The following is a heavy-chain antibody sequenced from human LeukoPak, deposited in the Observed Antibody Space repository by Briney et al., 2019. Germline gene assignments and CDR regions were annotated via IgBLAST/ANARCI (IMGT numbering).Heavy chain of an antibody. V-gene: IGHV5-51*01. CDR2: IYPGDSDT. D-gene: IGHD2-15*01. CDR3: ASHDLYCRGGSCPFDY. CDR1: GYSFTSYW. Sequence: GESLKISCKGSGYSFTSYWIGWVRQMPGKGLEWMGIIYPGDSDTRYSPSFQGQVTISADKSISTAYLQWSSLKASDTAMYYCASHDLYCRGGSCPFDYWGQGTLVTVSS. J-gene: IGHJ4*02.